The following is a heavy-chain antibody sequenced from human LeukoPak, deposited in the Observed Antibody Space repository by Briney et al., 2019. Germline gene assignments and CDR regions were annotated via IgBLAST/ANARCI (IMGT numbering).Heavy chain of an antibody. CDR2: ISSSCTM. CDR1: GFTFSSYS. D-gene: IGHD6-13*01. Sequence: GGSLRLSCAASGFTFSSYSMNWVRKAPGKGLDRVSYISSSCTMYYDDYVTGRFTISRDDDTNSMYLQMNSLRAEDTAVYYCARDRGKQLVLHLDYWGQGTLVTVSS. J-gene: IGHJ4*02. CDR3: ARDRGKQLVLHLDY. V-gene: IGHV3-48*01.